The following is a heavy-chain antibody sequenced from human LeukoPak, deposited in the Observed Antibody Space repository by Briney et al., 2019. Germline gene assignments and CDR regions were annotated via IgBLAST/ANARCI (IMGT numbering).Heavy chain of an antibody. CDR2: IIPIFGTA. CDR1: GGTFSSYA. V-gene: IGHV1-69*13. J-gene: IGHJ6*02. D-gene: IGHD2-15*01. Sequence: SVKVSCTASGGTFSSYAISWVRQAPGQGLEWMGGIIPIFGTANYAQKFQGRVTITADESTSTAYMELSSLRSEDTAVYYCARDDTCSGGSCYYYYGMDVWGQGTTVTVSS. CDR3: ARDDTCSGGSCYYYYGMDV.